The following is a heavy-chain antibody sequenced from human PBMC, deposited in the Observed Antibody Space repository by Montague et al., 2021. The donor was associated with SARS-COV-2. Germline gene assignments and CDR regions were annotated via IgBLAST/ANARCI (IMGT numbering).Heavy chain of an antibody. J-gene: IGHJ6*04. CDR3: AHRRRNYGMDV. Sequence: PALVKPTQTLTLTCTFSGVSLTSNNVGVGWIRRPPGKALECLAFVYWDDDKRYSPSLQSRFTITKDTSKDQVVLTMTNMDPVDTGTYYCAHRRRNYGMDVWGKGTTVPV. CDR1: GVSLTSNNVG. V-gene: IGHV2-5*02. CDR2: VYWDDDK.